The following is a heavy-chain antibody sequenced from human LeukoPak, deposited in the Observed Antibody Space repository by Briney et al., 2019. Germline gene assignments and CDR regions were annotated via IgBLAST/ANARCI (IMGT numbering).Heavy chain of an antibody. CDR3: ARGYSYVLPYYYYYMDV. V-gene: IGHV4-59*01. CDR2: IYYSGST. D-gene: IGHD5-18*01. Sequence: PSETLSLTCTVSGGSISSYYWSWIRQPPGKGLEWIGYIYYSGSTNYNPSLKSRVTISVDTSKNQFSLKLSSVTAADTAVYYCARGYSYVLPYYYYYMDVWGKGTTVTVSS. CDR1: GGSISSYY. J-gene: IGHJ6*03.